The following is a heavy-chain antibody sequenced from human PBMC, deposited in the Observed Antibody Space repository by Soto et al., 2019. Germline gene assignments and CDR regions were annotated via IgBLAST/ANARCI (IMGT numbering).Heavy chain of an antibody. V-gene: IGHV3-7*01. CDR2: IKQDGSET. D-gene: IGHD2-8*01. CDR3: ARDLMVAPGDYFEF. Sequence: PGGSLRLSCAASGFTFGSSWMTWVRQAPGKGLEWVAKIKQDGSETYYLDSVKGRFSISRDNAKNSLFLHMNSLRADDTGVYYCARDLMVAPGDYFEFWGQGSLVTVSS. CDR1: GFTFGSSW. J-gene: IGHJ4*02.